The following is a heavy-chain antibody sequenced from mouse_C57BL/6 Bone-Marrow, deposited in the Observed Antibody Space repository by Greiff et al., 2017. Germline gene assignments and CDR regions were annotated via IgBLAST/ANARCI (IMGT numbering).Heavy chain of an antibody. Sequence: LMESGAELVRPGTSVKMSCKASGYTFTNYWIGWAKQRPGHGLEWIGDIYPGGGYTNYNEKFKGKATLTADKSSSTDYMQFSSLTSEDSAIYYCAVYYSNYWYFDVWGTGTTVTVSS. V-gene: IGHV1-63*01. CDR2: IYPGGGYT. J-gene: IGHJ1*03. D-gene: IGHD2-5*01. CDR3: AVYYSNYWYFDV. CDR1: GYTFTNYW.